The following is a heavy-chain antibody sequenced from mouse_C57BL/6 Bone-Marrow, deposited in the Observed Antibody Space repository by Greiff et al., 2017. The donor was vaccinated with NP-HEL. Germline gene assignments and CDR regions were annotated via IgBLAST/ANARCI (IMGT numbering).Heavy chain of an antibody. CDR3: AREGEASFAY. D-gene: IGHD3-2*02. J-gene: IGHJ3*01. V-gene: IGHV5-4*01. Sequence: EVKLEESGGGLVKPGGSLKLSCAASGFTFSSYAMSWVRQTPEKRLEWVATISDGGSYTYYPDNVKGRFTISRDNAKNNLYLQMSHLKSEDTAMYYCAREGEASFAYWGQGTLVTVSA. CDR1: GFTFSSYA. CDR2: ISDGGSYT.